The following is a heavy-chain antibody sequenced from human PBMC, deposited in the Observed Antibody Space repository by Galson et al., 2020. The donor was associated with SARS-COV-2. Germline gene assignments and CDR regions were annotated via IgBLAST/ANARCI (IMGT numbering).Heavy chain of an antibody. CDR2: IDWDDDK. CDR1: GFSLSTSGMC. CDR3: ARIPNNYYYYGMDV. J-gene: IGHJ6*02. V-gene: IGHV2-70*11. Sequence: ESGPTLVKPTQTLTLTCTFSGFSLSTSGMCVSWIRQPPGKALEWLARIDWDDDKYYSTSLKTRLTISKDTSKNQVVLTMTNMDPVDTATYYCARIPNNYYYYGMDVWGQGTTVTVSS.